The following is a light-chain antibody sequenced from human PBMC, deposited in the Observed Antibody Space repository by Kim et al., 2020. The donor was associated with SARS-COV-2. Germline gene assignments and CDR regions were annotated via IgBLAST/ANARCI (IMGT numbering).Light chain of an antibody. CDR1: SSDVGGYNY. J-gene: IGLJ1*01. V-gene: IGLV2-8*01. CDR3: SSYAAISNVV. CDR2: EVS. Sequence: QSALTQLPSASGSPGPSVTISCTGTSSDVGGYNYASWYQQHPGKAPKLMIYEVSKRPSGVPDRFSGSKSGNTASLTVSGLQAEDEADYYCSSYAAISNVVFGTGTKVTVL.